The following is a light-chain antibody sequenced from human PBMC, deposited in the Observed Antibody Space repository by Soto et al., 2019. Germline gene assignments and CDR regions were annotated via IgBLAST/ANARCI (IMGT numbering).Light chain of an antibody. V-gene: IGKV3-20*01. CDR2: GAY. J-gene: IGKJ5*01. CDR3: QQYGSSPIT. CDR1: QSVSSSY. Sequence: EIVMTQSPGTLSLSPGERATLSCRASQSVSSSYLAWYQQKPGQAPRLLIYGAYSRATGITDRFSGSGSGTDFTLTISRLEPEDFAVYYCQQYGSSPITFGQGTRLDIK.